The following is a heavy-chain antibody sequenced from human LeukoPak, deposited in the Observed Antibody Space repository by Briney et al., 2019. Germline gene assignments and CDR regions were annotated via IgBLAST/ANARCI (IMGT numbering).Heavy chain of an antibody. Sequence: GGSLRLSCAASGFTFSGAWMTWVRQAPGKGLEWVANIREDGTEKNYVDSVKGRFTISRDNAKNSLYLQMNSLRAEDTAVYYCAELGITMIGGVWGKGTTVTISS. J-gene: IGHJ6*04. CDR1: GFTFSGAW. CDR3: AELGITMIGGV. CDR2: IREDGTEK. D-gene: IGHD3-10*02. V-gene: IGHV3-7*01.